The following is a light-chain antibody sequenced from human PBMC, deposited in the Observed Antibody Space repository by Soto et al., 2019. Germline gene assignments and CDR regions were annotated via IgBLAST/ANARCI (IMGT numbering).Light chain of an antibody. CDR1: ESIRGW. Sequence: DIQITQSPSTLSGSVGDRVTITCRASESIRGWLAWYQQKPEKAPKLLIYQASSLESGVPSRFSGSTSGTEFTLTISNLQPDDSATYYCQQYHVYWTFGQGTKVDIK. CDR2: QAS. V-gene: IGKV1-5*03. CDR3: QQYHVYWT. J-gene: IGKJ1*01.